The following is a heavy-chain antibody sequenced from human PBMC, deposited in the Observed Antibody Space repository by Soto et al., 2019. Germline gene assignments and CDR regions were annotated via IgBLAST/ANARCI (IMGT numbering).Heavy chain of an antibody. V-gene: IGHV3-74*01. J-gene: IGHJ4*02. Sequence: GGSLRLSCSVSGFTFSAYWMHWVRQVPGKGLTWVSRISDDGSTATYADSVKGRFVISRDNAKNSLYLEMNTLRADDSGLYYCARGPRVSSTGTGAHWGRGTLVTAPQ. CDR3: ARGPRVSSTGTGAH. CDR1: GFTFSAYW. CDR2: ISDDGSTA. D-gene: IGHD1-1*01.